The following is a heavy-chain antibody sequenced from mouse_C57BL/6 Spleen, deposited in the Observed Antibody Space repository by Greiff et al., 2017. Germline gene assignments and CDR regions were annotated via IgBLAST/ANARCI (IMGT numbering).Heavy chain of an antibody. D-gene: IGHD1-1*01. CDR1: GFTFTDYY. J-gene: IGHJ3*01. CDR3: ARAGYGSNSAWFAY. Sequence: EVMLVESGGGLVQPGGSLSLSCAASGFTFTDYYMSWVRQPPGKALEWFGFIRHKANGYTTEYSVSVKGRFTISRDNSQSILYLQRNALRAEDSATYYCARAGYGSNSAWFAYWGQGTLVTVSA. CDR2: IRHKANGYTT. V-gene: IGHV7-3*01.